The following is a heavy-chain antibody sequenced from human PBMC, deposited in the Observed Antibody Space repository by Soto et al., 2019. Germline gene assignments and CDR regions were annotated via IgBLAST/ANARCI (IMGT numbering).Heavy chain of an antibody. Sequence: QVQLVQSGAEVKEPGASVTVSCRASGDRFTDYYMHWVRQAPGQGLEWMGWINPNSGVTKYAQKFQGWVTMTRDTSIRTVYMQLSRLGFDDTAIYYCARESGGATATLDYYCCCMDVWGTGTTVTVSS. CDR2: INPNSGVT. D-gene: IGHD5-12*01. CDR3: ARESGGATATLDYYCCCMDV. J-gene: IGHJ6*03. CDR1: GDRFTDYY. V-gene: IGHV1-2*04.